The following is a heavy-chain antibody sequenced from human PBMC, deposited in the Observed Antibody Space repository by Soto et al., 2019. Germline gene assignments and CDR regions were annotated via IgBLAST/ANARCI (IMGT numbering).Heavy chain of an antibody. CDR3: ARRFKSAGWLDL. Sequence: ASVKVSCKASGYTFTTYAIHWVRQAPGQGLEWMGWINAGNGNTEFSERFRGRVTITRDTSASTAHMELTGLTSEDTAVYYCARRFKSAGWLDLWGQGTLVTVSS. CDR2: INAGNGNT. J-gene: IGHJ5*02. V-gene: IGHV1-3*01. D-gene: IGHD3-10*01. CDR1: GYTFTTYA.